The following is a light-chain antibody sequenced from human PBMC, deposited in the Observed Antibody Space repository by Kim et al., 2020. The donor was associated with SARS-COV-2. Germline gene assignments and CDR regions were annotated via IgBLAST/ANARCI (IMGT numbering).Light chain of an antibody. CDR3: QQYSSSPAT. V-gene: IGKV3-20*01. Sequence: APGDRAPLSCRASQSVSSNYLAWYQQKPGQAPRLLIYGVSSRATGIPDRFSGSGSGTDFTLTITRLEPEDFAVYYCQQYSSSPATFGQGTKVDIK. J-gene: IGKJ1*01. CDR1: QSVSSNY. CDR2: GVS.